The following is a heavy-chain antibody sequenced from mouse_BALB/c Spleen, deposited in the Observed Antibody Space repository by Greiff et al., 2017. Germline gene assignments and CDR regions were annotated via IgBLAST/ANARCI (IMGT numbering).Heavy chain of an antibody. CDR1: GYTFSSYW. Sequence: VKLQESGAELMKPGASVKISCKATGYTFSSYWLEWVKQRPGHGLEWIGEILPGSSSTNYNEKFKGKASFTADTSSNTAYMQLSSLTSEDSAVYYCARWVRRDAMDYWGQGTSVTVSS. J-gene: IGHJ4*01. V-gene: IGHV1-9*01. CDR2: ILPGSSST. CDR3: ARWVRRDAMDY. D-gene: IGHD2-14*01.